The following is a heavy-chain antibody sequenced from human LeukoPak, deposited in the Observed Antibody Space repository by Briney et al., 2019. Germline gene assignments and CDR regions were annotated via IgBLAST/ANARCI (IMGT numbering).Heavy chain of an antibody. D-gene: IGHD5-18*01. CDR3: ASMWGRGYSYGLHLDY. J-gene: IGHJ4*02. CDR2: ISSSSSYI. V-gene: IGHV3-21*01. CDR1: GFTFSSYS. Sequence: GGSLRLSCAASGFTFSSYSMNWVRQAPGKGLEWVSSISSSSSYIYYADSVKGRFTISRDNAKNSLYLQMNSLRAEDTAVYYCASMWGRGYSYGLHLDYWGQGTLVTVSS.